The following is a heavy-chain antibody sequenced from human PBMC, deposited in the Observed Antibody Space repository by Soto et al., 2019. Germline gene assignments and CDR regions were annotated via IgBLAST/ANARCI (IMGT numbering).Heavy chain of an antibody. V-gene: IGHV4-30-4*01. CDR1: GGSISSGDYY. J-gene: IGHJ4*02. Sequence: SETLSLTCTVSGGSISSGDYYWSWIRQPPGKGLEWIGYIFYSGSTYYNPSLQSRITISVDTSNNQFSLKLRSVTAADTAVYYCAREANWNYELANYFDHWGQGTLVTVSS. CDR2: IFYSGST. CDR3: AREANWNYELANYFDH. D-gene: IGHD1-7*01.